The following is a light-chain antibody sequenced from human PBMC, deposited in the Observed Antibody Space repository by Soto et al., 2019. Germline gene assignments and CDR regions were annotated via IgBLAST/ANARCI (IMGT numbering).Light chain of an antibody. Sequence: ILMTQSPATLSVSPGDRVTLSCRASQSVNSRLAWYQQNPGQAPRLLIYGASTRATDIPARFSGSGSGTEFTLTISSLQSEDFGVYYCQQSNNWPLSFGGGTKVDIK. J-gene: IGKJ4*01. CDR1: QSVNSR. V-gene: IGKV3-15*01. CDR3: QQSNNWPLS. CDR2: GAS.